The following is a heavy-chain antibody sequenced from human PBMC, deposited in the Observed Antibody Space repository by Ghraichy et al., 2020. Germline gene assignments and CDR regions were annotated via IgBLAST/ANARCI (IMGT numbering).Heavy chain of an antibody. D-gene: IGHD5-18*01. V-gene: IGHV4-30-4*01. Sequence: QTLSLTCTVSGGSISSGDYYWSWIRQPPGKGLEWIGYIYYSGSTYYNPSLKSRVTISVDTSKNQFSLKLSSVTAADTAVYYCASVDTAMAAVDYWGQGTLGTVSS. CDR2: IYYSGST. J-gene: IGHJ4*02. CDR1: GGSISSGDYY. CDR3: ASVDTAMAAVDY.